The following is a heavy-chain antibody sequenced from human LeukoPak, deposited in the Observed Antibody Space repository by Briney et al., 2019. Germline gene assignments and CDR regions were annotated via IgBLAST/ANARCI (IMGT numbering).Heavy chain of an antibody. CDR3: AGSSGWQDYFDY. J-gene: IGHJ4*02. CDR1: GFTVSSNY. CDR2: IYSGGST. Sequence: GGSLRLSCAASGFTVSSNYMSWVRQTPGKGLEWVSLIYSGGSTYYADSVKGRFTISRDNSKNTLFLQMNSLRAEDTAVYYCAGSSGWQDYFDYWGQGTLVTVSS. V-gene: IGHV3-53*01. D-gene: IGHD6-19*01.